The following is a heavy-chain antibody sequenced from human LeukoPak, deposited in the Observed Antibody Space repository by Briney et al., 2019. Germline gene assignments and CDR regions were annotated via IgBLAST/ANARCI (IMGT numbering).Heavy chain of an antibody. J-gene: IGHJ6*02. CDR3: ARDGGYYYYGMDV. V-gene: IGHV4-31*03. CDR1: GGSISSGGYY. D-gene: IGHD4-23*01. Sequence: SETLSLTCTVSGGSISSGGYYWSWIRQHPGKGLEWIGYIYYSGSTYYNPSLKSRVTISVDTSKNQFSLKLSSVTAADTAVYYCARDGGYYYYGMDVWGQGTTVTVSS. CDR2: IYYSGST.